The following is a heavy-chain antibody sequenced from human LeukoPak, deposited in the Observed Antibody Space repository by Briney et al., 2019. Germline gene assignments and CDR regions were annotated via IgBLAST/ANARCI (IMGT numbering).Heavy chain of an antibody. CDR3: AKGEAVTWYWYFDL. Sequence: GSSVKVSCKASGGTFTNSAINWVRQAPGQGLEWMGRFVPIFGITKYSQKLQGRLTITADESTSTAYMELSSLRSDDTAVYFCAKGEAVTWYWYFDLWGRGTLVTVSS. J-gene: IGHJ2*01. D-gene: IGHD3-16*01. V-gene: IGHV1-69*15. CDR1: GGTFTNSA. CDR2: FVPIFGIT.